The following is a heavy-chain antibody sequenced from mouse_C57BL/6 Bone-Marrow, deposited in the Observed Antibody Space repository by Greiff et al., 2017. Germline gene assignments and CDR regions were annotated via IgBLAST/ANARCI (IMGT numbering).Heavy chain of an antibody. V-gene: IGHV14-4*01. CDR2: IDPENGDT. CDR3: TTLLYSSFGY. Sequence: EVQLQESGAELVRPGASVKLSCTASGFNINDDYMHWVKQRPEQGLEWIGGIDPENGDTEYASKFQGKATITADTSSNTAYLQLSSLTSEDTAVYYCTTLLYSSFGYWGQGTTLTVSS. CDR1: GFNINDDY. J-gene: IGHJ2*01. D-gene: IGHD2-12*01.